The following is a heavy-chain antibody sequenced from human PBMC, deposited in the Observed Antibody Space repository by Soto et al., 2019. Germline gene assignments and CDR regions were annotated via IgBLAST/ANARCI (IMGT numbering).Heavy chain of an antibody. CDR1: GGSISNGDYY. J-gene: IGHJ5*02. Sequence: PSETLSLTCTVSGGSISNGDYYWSWIRQHPGKGLEWIGYIFYNGNAYYTPSLKSRITISVDTSENQFSLKLTSVTAADTAVYYCARHIDDSSGYYSNWFDPWGQGTLVTVSS. D-gene: IGHD3-22*01. V-gene: IGHV4-31*03. CDR3: ARHIDDSSGYYSNWFDP. CDR2: IFYNGNA.